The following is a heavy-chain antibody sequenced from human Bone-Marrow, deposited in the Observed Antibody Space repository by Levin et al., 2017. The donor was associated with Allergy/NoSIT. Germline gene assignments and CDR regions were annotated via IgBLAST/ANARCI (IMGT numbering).Heavy chain of an antibody. J-gene: IGHJ4*02. Sequence: GASVKVSCKSSGNAFSSLYMHWVRQAPGQGLEWMGVIDPSGGVTDFAQKFQARVTMSRDTSTGTVYMELSSLRMDDTAVYFCAHLLPGGYWGQGTLVTVSS. V-gene: IGHV1-46*03. CDR1: GNAFSSLY. CDR3: AHLLPGGY. CDR2: IDPSGGVT. D-gene: IGHD2-15*01.